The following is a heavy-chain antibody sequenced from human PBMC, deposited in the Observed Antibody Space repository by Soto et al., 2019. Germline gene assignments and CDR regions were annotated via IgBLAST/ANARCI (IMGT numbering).Heavy chain of an antibody. CDR2: IYYSGGT. V-gene: IGHV4-59*01. D-gene: IGHD6-19*01. Sequence: PSETLSLTCAVYGGSFSGYFYTWVRQPPGKGLEWLGYIYYSGGTNYNPSLKSRVTISLDKSKSQFSLRLISVTAADTAVYYCTREQSDDNYFDPWGQGTLVTVSS. J-gene: IGHJ5*02. CDR3: TREQSDDNYFDP. CDR1: GGSFSGYF.